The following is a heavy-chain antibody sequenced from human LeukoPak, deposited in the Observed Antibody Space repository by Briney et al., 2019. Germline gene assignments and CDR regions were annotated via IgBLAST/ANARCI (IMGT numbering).Heavy chain of an antibody. Sequence: GGSLRLSCAASGFTFSSYAMHWVRQAPGKGLEWVAVISYDGSNKYYADSVKGRFTISRDNSKNTLYLQMNSLRAEDTAVYYYARALSWQWQPWGQGTMVTVSS. CDR3: ARALSWQWQP. CDR2: ISYDGSNK. V-gene: IGHV3-30*04. J-gene: IGHJ3*01. CDR1: GFTFSSYA. D-gene: IGHD6-19*01.